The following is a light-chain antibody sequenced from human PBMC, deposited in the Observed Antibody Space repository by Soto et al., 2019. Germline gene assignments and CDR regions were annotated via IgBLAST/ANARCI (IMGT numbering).Light chain of an antibody. J-gene: IGLJ3*02. V-gene: IGLV2-8*01. Sequence: QYVLTQPPSASGSPGQSVTISCTGTSSDIGGYDYVSWYQQHPGKAPKLIIYEVNKRPSGVPDRFSGSKSGNTASLTVSGLQAEDEADYYCSSYAGSNNLVFAGGTKLTVL. CDR1: SSDIGGYDY. CDR2: EVN. CDR3: SSYAGSNNLV.